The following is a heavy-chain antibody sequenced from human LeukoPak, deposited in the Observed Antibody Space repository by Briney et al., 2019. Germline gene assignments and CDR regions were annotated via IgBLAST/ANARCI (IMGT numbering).Heavy chain of an antibody. CDR3: ARHVGSGWDYYYYYYMDV. CDR1: GGSISSSSYY. Sequence: PSETLSLTCTVSGGSISSSSYYWGWIRQPPGKGLEWIGSIYYSGSTYYNPSLKSRVTISVDTSKNQFSLKLSSVTAADTAVYYCARHVGSGWDYYYYYYMDVWGKGTTVTISS. CDR2: IYYSGST. J-gene: IGHJ6*03. V-gene: IGHV4-39*01. D-gene: IGHD6-19*01.